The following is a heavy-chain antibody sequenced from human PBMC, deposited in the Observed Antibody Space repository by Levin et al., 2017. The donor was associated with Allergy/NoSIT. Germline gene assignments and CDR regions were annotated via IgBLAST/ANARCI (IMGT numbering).Heavy chain of an antibody. CDR3: ARELSGDPYYFYGMDV. Sequence: GASVKVSCKASGYTFTGYYMYWVRQAPGQGLEWMGWINPNSGGTNYAQKFQGRVTMTRDTSISTAYMELRRLRSDDTAVYYCARELSGDPYYFYGMDVWGQGTTVTVSS. V-gene: IGHV1-2*02. D-gene: IGHD3-16*02. CDR2: INPNSGGT. J-gene: IGHJ6*02. CDR1: GYTFTGYY.